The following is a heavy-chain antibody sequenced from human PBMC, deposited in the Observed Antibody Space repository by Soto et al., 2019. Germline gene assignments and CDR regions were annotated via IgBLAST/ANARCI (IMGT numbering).Heavy chain of an antibody. Sequence: PGGSLRLSCEGSGFSFPDYDMNWVRQTPGKGLEWVAAVGRFGNTYYRDSVRGRFTISRDDSRNTVYLQMNRLRVEDTAVYFCAKEGRLRSPAGDYFDSWAQGSMVTVYS. J-gene: IGHJ4*02. D-gene: IGHD3-10*01. V-gene: IGHV3-23*01. CDR3: AKEGRLRSPAGDYFDS. CDR1: GFSFPDYD. CDR2: VGRFGNT.